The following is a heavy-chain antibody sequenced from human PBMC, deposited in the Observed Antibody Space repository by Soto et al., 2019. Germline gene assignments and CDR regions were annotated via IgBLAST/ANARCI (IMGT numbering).Heavy chain of an antibody. J-gene: IGHJ4*02. Sequence: QVQLVQSGGEVKKPGASVKVSCKASGYNYNNCGVTWVRQAPGQGLEWMGGISAFNHKANYAPNIQDRVTMTIETPTNTANMAMRSMRPDDTDVYYCARQHNDIWTDSPDFDYWGQGTLVSVSA. D-gene: IGHD3-9*01. CDR1: GYNYNNCG. CDR3: ARQHNDIWTDSPDFDY. CDR2: ISAFNHKA. V-gene: IGHV1-18*04.